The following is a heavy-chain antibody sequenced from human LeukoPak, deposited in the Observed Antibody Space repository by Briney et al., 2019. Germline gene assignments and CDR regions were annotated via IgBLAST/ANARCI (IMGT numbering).Heavy chain of an antibody. CDR1: GYTFTGYY. D-gene: IGHD6-13*01. Sequence: GASVKVSCKASGYTFTGYYMHWVRQAPGQGLEWMGWINPNSGGTNYAQKFQGRVTMTRDTSISTAYMELSSLRSEDTAVYYCARDNIAAAGHYYYMDVWGKGTTVTVSS. CDR3: ARDNIAAAGHYYYMDV. V-gene: IGHV1-2*02. J-gene: IGHJ6*03. CDR2: INPNSGGT.